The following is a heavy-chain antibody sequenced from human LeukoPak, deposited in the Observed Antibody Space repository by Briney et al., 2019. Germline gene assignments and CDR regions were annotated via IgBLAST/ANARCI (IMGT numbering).Heavy chain of an antibody. J-gene: IGHJ4*02. V-gene: IGHV4-34*01. Sequence: SETLSLTCAVYGGSFSGYYWSWIRQPPGKGLEWIGEINHSGSTNYNPSLKSRVTISVDTSKNQFSLKLSSVTAADTAVYYCARGHYDYVWGSYRYGYDYWGQGTLVTVSS. D-gene: IGHD3-16*02. CDR3: ARGHYDYVWGSYRYGYDY. CDR2: INHSGST. CDR1: GGSFSGYY.